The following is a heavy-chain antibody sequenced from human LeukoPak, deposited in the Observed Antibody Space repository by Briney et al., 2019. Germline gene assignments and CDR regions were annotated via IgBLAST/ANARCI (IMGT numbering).Heavy chain of an antibody. D-gene: IGHD3-22*01. CDR1: GYTFTGYY. V-gene: IGHV1-2*02. CDR3: ARDLDDSSGYLVSQD. J-gene: IGHJ3*01. Sequence: SVTVSCKASGYTFTGYYMHWVRPAPGQGLEWMGWINPNSGGTNYAQKFQGRVTITADESTSTAYMELSSLRSEDTAVYYCARDLDDSSGYLVSQDWGHATIVPVSS. CDR2: INPNSGGT.